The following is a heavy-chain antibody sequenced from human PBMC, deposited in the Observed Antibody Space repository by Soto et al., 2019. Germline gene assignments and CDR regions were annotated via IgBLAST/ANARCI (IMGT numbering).Heavy chain of an antibody. Sequence: QVQLVQSGAEVKKPGSSVKVSCKASGGTFSRYAISWVRQAPGQGLEWMGGIIPLFGTANYAQKFQGRVTITADESTSTAYMELRRLRSEDPAVAYCAQRRGLAVAGPGRFVLGGRGTLVTVSS. V-gene: IGHV1-69*12. J-gene: IGHJ2*01. CDR2: IIPLFGTA. CDR3: AQRRGLAVAGPGRFVL. CDR1: GGTFSRYA. D-gene: IGHD6-19*01.